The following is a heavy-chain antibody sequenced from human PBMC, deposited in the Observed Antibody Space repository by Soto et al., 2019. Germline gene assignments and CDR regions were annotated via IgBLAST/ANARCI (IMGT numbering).Heavy chain of an antibody. CDR3: ARDQGVAAAGITGLEA. D-gene: IGHD6-13*01. Sequence: QSRSVTWINASPSMNRFHWGKVRQLAGKGLEWIGHIHSSGSTNDNPSLKSPVTMSVDTSKNQFSLRPTSMTAADTAVYYCARDQGVAAAGITGLEAWGQGSLVT. CDR2: IHSSGST. J-gene: IGHJ5*02. CDR1: SPSMNRFH. V-gene: IGHV4-4*07.